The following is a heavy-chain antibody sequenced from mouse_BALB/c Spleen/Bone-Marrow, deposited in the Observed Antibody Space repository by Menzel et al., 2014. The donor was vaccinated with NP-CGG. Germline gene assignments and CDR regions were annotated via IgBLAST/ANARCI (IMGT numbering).Heavy chain of an antibody. D-gene: IGHD2-4*01. CDR1: GYTFTSYW. CDR3: ARNYDYDGGYCAMDY. CDR2: INPITGYT. Sequence: QVQLQQSGAQVAKPGASVKMSCKASGYTFTSYWMHWVKQRPGQGLEWIGYINPITGYTEYNQKFKDKATLTADKSSSTAYMQLSGLTSEDSAVYYCARNYDYDGGYCAMDYWGQGTSVTVSS. V-gene: IGHV1-7*01. J-gene: IGHJ4*01.